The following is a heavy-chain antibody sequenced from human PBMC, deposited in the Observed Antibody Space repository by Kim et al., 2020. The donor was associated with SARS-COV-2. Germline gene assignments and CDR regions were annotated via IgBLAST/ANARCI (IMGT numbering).Heavy chain of an antibody. V-gene: IGHV5-51*01. Sequence: TRYSPSFQGQVTISADKSISTAYLQWSSLKASDTAMYYCARFTVGYYFDYWGQGTLVTVSS. J-gene: IGHJ4*02. D-gene: IGHD1-26*01. CDR3: ARFTVGYYFDY. CDR2: T.